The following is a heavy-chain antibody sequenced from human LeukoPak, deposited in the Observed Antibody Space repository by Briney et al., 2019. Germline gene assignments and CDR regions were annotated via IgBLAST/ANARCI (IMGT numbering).Heavy chain of an antibody. J-gene: IGHJ4*02. CDR3: ARERSSGWYADY. D-gene: IGHD6-19*01. CDR1: GYTFTRYY. V-gene: IGHV1-2*02. CDR2: INPNSGGT. Sequence: ASVKVSCKASGYTFTRYYMHWVRQAPGQGLEWMGWINPNSGGTHYAQKFQGRVTMTRDTSISTAYMELSRLRSDDTAVYYCARERSSGWYADYWGQGSLVTVSS.